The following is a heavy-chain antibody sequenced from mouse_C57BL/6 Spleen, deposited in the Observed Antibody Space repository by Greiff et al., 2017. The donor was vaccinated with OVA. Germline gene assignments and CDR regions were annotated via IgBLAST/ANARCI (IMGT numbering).Heavy chain of an antibody. J-gene: IGHJ4*01. CDR2: ISSGGSYT. V-gene: IGHV5-6*01. CDR1: GFTFSSYG. D-gene: IGHD4-1*01. Sequence: VQLKESGGDLVKPGGSLKLSCAASGFTFSSYGMSWVRQTPDKRLEWVATISSGGSYTYYPDSVKGRFTISRDNAKNNLYLQMSSLKSEDTAMYYCARRWDSYYAMDYWGQGTSVTVSS. CDR3: ARRWDSYYAMDY.